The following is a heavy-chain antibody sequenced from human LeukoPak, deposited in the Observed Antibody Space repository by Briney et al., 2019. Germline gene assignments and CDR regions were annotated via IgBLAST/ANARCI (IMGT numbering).Heavy chain of an antibody. J-gene: IGHJ4*02. D-gene: IGHD5-12*01. CDR3: ARAGTYSGYKVLDN. V-gene: IGHV3-11*01. CDR1: RFIFSNYY. Sequence: GGALRLSCAASRFIFSNYYMSWIPQTRGKGVEWVANIRADGSSDTDAYSEKGRFTTSRDNAKNSLFLQMNSLRVEDTAVYFCARAGTYSGYKVLDNRGQGTLVTVSS. CDR2: IRADGSSD.